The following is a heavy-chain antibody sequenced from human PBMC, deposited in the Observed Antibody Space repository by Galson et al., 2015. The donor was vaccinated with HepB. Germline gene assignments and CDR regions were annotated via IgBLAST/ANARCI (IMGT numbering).Heavy chain of an antibody. J-gene: IGHJ4*02. CDR2: ISSSSSYI. D-gene: IGHD3-22*01. CDR1: GFTFSSYS. V-gene: IGHV3-21*01. Sequence: SLRLSCAASGFTFSSYSMNWVRQAPGKGLEWVSSISSSSSYIYYADSVKGRFTISKDNAKSSLYLQMNSLRAEDTAVYYCARDYYDSSGPLAYWGQGTLVTVSS. CDR3: ARDYYDSSGPLAY.